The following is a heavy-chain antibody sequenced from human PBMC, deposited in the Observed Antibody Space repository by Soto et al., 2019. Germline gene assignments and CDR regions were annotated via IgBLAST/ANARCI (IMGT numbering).Heavy chain of an antibody. CDR2: IFNNGNT. CDR3: ARTSARGYYSAGGWFDP. J-gene: IGHJ5*02. V-gene: IGHV4-30-4*01. Sequence: KTSETLSLTCTVSGGSISSDYYWSWIRQPPGKGLEWIGYIFNNGNTYYNPSLKSRLTISVDTSKSQFSLKLRSVTAADTAVYYCARTSARGYYSAGGWFDPWGQGTLVTVSS. D-gene: IGHD3-3*01. CDR1: GGSISSDYY.